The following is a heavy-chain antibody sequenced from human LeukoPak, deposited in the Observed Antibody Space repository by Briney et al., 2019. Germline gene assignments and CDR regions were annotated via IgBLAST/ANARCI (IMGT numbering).Heavy chain of an antibody. D-gene: IGHD6-6*01. CDR2: IEKDGSFK. CDR1: RFTLSNYG. CDR3: AKDPRVSSSSEDY. J-gene: IGHJ4*02. Sequence: GESLKLSCAASRFTLSNYGMNWVRQTPGKGLEWVAFIEKDGSFKYYADSVKGRFTISRDNSRNALYLQMNSLRDEDTAVYYCAKDPRVSSSSEDYWGQGTLVTVSS. V-gene: IGHV3-30*02.